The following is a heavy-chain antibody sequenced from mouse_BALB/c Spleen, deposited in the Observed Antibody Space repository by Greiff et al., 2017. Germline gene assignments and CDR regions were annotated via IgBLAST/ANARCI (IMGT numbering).Heavy chain of an antibody. D-gene: IGHD3-3*01. CDR3: TRRDLYAMDY. V-gene: IGHV1S127*01. J-gene: IGHJ4*01. CDR1: GYTFTSYW. CDR2: IDPSDSYT. Sequence: QVQLQQPGAELVKPGASVKMSCKASGYTFTSYWMHWVKKRPGQGLEWIGVIDPSDSYTSYNQKFKGKATLTVDTSSSTAYMQLSSLTSEDSAVYYCTRRDLYAMDYWGQGTSVTVSS.